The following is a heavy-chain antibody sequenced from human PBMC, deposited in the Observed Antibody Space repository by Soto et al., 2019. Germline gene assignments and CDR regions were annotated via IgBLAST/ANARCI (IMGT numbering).Heavy chain of an antibody. J-gene: IGHJ5*02. CDR1: GGSISSGDYS. CDR2: MYHSGST. V-gene: IGHV4-30-2*01. D-gene: IGHD6-13*01. CDR3: VRHSSSWPNWFDT. Sequence: SETLSLTCAVSGGSISSGDYSWSWIRQPPGKGLEWLGYMYHSGSTDYNPSLKSRVTISVDRSKNQVSLKLSSVTAADTAVYYCVRHSSSWPNWFDTWGQGILVTVSS.